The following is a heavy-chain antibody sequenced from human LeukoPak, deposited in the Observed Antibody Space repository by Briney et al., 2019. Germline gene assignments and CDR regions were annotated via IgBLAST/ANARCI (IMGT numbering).Heavy chain of an antibody. Sequence: ASVKVSCKASGYTFTSYAMNWVRQAPGQGLEWMGWISAYNGNTNYAQKLQGRVTMTTDTSTSTAYMELRSLRSDDTAVYYCARDRRDYGDSIDYWGQGTLVTVSS. CDR1: GYTFTSYA. CDR3: ARDRRDYGDSIDY. J-gene: IGHJ4*02. D-gene: IGHD4-17*01. CDR2: ISAYNGNT. V-gene: IGHV1-18*01.